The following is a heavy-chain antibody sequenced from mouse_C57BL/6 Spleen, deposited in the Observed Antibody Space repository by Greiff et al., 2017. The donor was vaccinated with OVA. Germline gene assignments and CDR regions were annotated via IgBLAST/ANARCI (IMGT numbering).Heavy chain of an antibody. Sequence: QVQLQQSGPELVKPGASVKISCKASGYAFSSSWMNWVKQRPGKGLEWIGRIYPGDGDTNYNGKFKGKATLTADKSSSTAYMQLSSLTSEDSAVYSCASQGYGNGYFDVWGTGTTVTVSS. CDR2: IYPGDGDT. D-gene: IGHD2-10*02. V-gene: IGHV1-82*01. CDR3: ASQGYGNGYFDV. J-gene: IGHJ1*03. CDR1: GYAFSSSW.